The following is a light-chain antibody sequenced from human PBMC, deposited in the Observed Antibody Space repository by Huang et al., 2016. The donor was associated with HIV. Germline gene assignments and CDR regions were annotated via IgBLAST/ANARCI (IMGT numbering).Light chain of an antibody. CDR3: QQYGNSRIT. CDR1: QSVSSSY. J-gene: IGKJ5*01. CDR2: GAS. Sequence: EIVLMQSPGTLSLSPGERATLSCRASQSVSSSYLSWYQQKPGLAPRLLIYGASSRATGIPDRFSGSGSGTDFTLTIRRLEPEDFAVYYCQQYGNSRITFGQGTRLEIK. V-gene: IGKV3-20*01.